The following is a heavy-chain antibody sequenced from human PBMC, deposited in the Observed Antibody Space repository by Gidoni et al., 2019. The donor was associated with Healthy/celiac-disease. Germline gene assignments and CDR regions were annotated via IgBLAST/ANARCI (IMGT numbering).Heavy chain of an antibody. CDR2: IYYSGIT. D-gene: IGHD4-17*01. Sequence: QVQLQESGPGLVKPSETLSLTCTVSGGSISSYYWSWIRQPPGKGLEWIGYIYYSGITNYNPSLKSRVTISVDTSKNQFSLKLSSVTAADTAVYYCARGPLRYFDYWGQGTLVTVSS. J-gene: IGHJ4*02. CDR3: ARGPLRYFDY. CDR1: GGSISSYY. V-gene: IGHV4-59*01.